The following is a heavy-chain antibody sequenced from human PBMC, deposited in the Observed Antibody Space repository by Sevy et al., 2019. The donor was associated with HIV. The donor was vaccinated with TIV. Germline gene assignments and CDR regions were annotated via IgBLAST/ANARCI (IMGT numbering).Heavy chain of an antibody. CDR1: GFTFRSYW. CDR2: INEDGSEK. D-gene: IGHD3-10*01. Sequence: RGFLRLSCAASGFTFRSYWMTCVRQAPGKGLEWVANINEDGSEKYYVDSLKGRFTISRDNAKNSLYLEMRSLRVEDTAVYFCARAPWRSGSWFDPWGQGTLVLVSS. V-gene: IGHV3-7*01. CDR3: ARAPWRSGSWFDP. J-gene: IGHJ5*02.